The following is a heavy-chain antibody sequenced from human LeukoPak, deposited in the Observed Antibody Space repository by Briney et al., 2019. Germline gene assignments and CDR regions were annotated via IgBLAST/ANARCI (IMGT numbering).Heavy chain of an antibody. Sequence: ASVKVSCKASGYTFTGYYMHWVRQAPGQGLEWMGWINPNSGGTNYAQKLQGRVTMTTDTSTSTAYMELRSLRSDETAVYYCARGRGQGSPLIYWGQGTLVTVSS. V-gene: IGHV1-2*02. CDR2: INPNSGGT. CDR1: GYTFTGYY. J-gene: IGHJ4*02. D-gene: IGHD2-15*01. CDR3: ARGRGQGSPLIY.